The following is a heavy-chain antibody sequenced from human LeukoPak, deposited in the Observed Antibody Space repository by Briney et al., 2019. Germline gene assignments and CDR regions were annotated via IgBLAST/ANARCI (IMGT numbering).Heavy chain of an antibody. CDR3: ARQMYLGGMDV. Sequence: SETLSLTCTVSGGSISSYYWSWIRQPPGRGLEWIGYIYNSGSTNYNPSVNSRVTISVDTSKNQSSLKLSSVPAADTAVYYCARQMYLGGMDVWGQGATVTVSS. D-gene: IGHD2-8*01. V-gene: IGHV4-59*08. CDR1: GGSISSYY. J-gene: IGHJ6*02. CDR2: IYNSGST.